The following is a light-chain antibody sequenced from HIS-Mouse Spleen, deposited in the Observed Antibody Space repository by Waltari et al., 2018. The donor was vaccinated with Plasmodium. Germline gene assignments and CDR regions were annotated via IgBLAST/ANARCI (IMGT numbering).Light chain of an antibody. CDR3: QSADSSGTYRV. CDR1: ALPKQY. Sequence: SYELTQPPSVSVSPGQTARITCSGHALPKQYASWYQQKPGQAPVLVIYKDSERPSGIPERFSGSSSGTTVTLTISGVQAEDEADYYCQSADSSGTYRVFGGGTKLTVL. V-gene: IGLV3-25*03. J-gene: IGLJ2*01. CDR2: KDS.